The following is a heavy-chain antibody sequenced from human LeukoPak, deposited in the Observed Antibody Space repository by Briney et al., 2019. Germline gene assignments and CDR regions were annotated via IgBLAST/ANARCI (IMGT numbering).Heavy chain of an antibody. V-gene: IGHV1-2*02. CDR1: GYTFTGYY. J-gene: IGHJ3*02. CDR3: AREKEAFDI. Sequence: ASVKVSCKASGYTFTGYYMHWVRQAPGQGLEWMGWINPNSGGTNYAQKFQGRVTITADESTSTAYMELSSLRSEDTAVYYCAREKEAFDIWGQGTMVTVSS. CDR2: INPNSGGT.